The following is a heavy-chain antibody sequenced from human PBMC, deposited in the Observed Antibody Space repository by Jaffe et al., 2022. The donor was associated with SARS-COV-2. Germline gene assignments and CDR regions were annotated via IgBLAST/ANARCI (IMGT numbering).Heavy chain of an antibody. V-gene: IGHV3-15*01. CDR2: IKSKTDGGTT. Sequence: EVQLVESGGGLVKPGGSLRLSCAASGFTFSNAWMSWVRQAPGKGLEWVGRIKSKTDGGTTDYAAPVKGRFTISRDDSKNTLYLQMNSLKTEDTAVYYCTTIYYDFWSGYYGMDVWGQGTTVTVSS. CDR3: TTIYYDFWSGYYGMDV. CDR1: GFTFSNAW. D-gene: IGHD3-3*01. J-gene: IGHJ6*02.